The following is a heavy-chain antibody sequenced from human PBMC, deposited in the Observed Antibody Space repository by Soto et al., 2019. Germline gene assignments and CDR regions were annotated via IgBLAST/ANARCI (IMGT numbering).Heavy chain of an antibody. CDR1: GYTLTELS. J-gene: IGHJ4*02. V-gene: IGHV1-24*01. CDR3: ATTRTRGPYQEYGSGGRCYTLFDY. D-gene: IGHD2-15*01. Sequence: QVHLVQSGAEVKKPGASVKVSCKVSGYTLTELSMHWVRQAPGKGLEWMGGFDPEDGETIYAQKFQGRVPMTEDTYNDTAHMELNSLRSEDTAVYYCATTRTRGPYQEYGSGGRCYTLFDYWGQGTLVTVSS. CDR2: FDPEDGET.